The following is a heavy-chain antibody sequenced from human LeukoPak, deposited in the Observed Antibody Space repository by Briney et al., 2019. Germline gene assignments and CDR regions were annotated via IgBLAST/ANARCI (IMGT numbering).Heavy chain of an antibody. J-gene: IGHJ5*02. CDR1: GGSISSGGYS. D-gene: IGHD5-12*01. CDR3: ARTNSGYDKYNWFDP. Sequence: SQTLSPTCAVSGGSISSGGYSWSWIRQPPGKGLEWIGYIYHSGSTYYNPSLKSRVTISVDRSKNQFSLKLSSVTAADTAVYYCARTNSGYDKYNWFDPWGQGTLVTVSS. CDR2: IYHSGST. V-gene: IGHV4-30-2*01.